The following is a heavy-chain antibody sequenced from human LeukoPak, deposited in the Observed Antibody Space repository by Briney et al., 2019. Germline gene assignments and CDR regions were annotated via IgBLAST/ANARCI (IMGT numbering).Heavy chain of an antibody. V-gene: IGHV1-46*01. CDR3: AREGVAGTGLDY. Sequence: ASVKVSCKASGYTFTTYNMHWVRQAPGQGLEWMGIINPSGGTSYAQKLQGRIIMTRDTSTVYMELSSLRSEDTAVYYCAREGVAGTGLDYWGQGTLVTVSS. D-gene: IGHD6-13*01. CDR1: GYTFTTYN. J-gene: IGHJ4*02. CDR2: INPSGGT.